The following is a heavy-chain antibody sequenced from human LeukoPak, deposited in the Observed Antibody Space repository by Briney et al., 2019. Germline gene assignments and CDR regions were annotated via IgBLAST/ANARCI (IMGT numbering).Heavy chain of an antibody. CDR2: ISYDGSNK. CDR3: ARDLLGVSYGMDV. Sequence: GGSLRLSCAASGFTFSSYAMHWVRQAPGKGLEWVAVISYDGSNKYYADSVKGRFTISRDNSKNTLYLQMNSLRAEDTAVYYCARDLLGVSYGMDVWGQGTTVTVSS. D-gene: IGHD2-15*01. CDR1: GFTFSSYA. J-gene: IGHJ6*02. V-gene: IGHV3-30*04.